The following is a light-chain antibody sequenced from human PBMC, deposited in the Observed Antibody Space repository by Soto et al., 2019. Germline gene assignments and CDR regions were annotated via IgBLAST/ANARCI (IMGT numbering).Light chain of an antibody. CDR1: QSLSSNY. V-gene: IGKV3-20*01. CDR2: GAS. Sequence: TQSPSSLSASVGDRVTITCRASQSLSSNYLAWYQQKPGQAPRLLIYGASSRATGIPDRFSGSGSGTDFTLTISRLEPEDFAVFYCHQCDSSPWAFGQGTKVDI. CDR3: HQCDSSPWA. J-gene: IGKJ1*01.